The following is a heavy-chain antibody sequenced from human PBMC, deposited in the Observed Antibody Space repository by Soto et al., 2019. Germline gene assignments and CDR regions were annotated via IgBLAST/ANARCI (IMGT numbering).Heavy chain of an antibody. Sequence: SETLSLTCTVSGVSISSGDYYWIWIRQPPGKGLEWIGYIYYSGSTYYNPSLKSRVTISVDTSKNQFSLKLSSVTAADTAVYYCARGPSFWSGYDYGMDVWGQGTTVTVSS. CDR3: ARGPSFWSGYDYGMDV. V-gene: IGHV4-30-4*01. CDR2: IYYSGST. CDR1: GVSISSGDYY. D-gene: IGHD3-3*01. J-gene: IGHJ6*02.